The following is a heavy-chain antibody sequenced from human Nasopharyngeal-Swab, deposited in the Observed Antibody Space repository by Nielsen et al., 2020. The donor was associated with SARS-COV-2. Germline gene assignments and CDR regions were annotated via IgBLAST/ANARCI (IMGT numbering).Heavy chain of an antibody. CDR1: GGSFSGYY. D-gene: IGHD5-18*01. CDR2: INHSGST. V-gene: IGHV4-34*01. J-gene: IGHJ6*03. CDR3: ARGNRGYSYGYYYYYMNV. Sequence: SETLSLTCAVEGGSFSGYYWSWIRQPPGKGLEWIGEINHSGSTNYNPSLKSRVTISVDTSKKQFSLKRSSVTGADTAVYYCARGNRGYSYGYYYYYMNVWGKGPTVTVSS.